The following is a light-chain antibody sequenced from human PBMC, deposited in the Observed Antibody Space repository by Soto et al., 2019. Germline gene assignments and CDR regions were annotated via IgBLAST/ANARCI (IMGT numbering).Light chain of an antibody. Sequence: QSALTQPASVSGSTGQSITISCTGTSSDVGGYNYVSWYQQHPGKAPKLMIYDVSNRPSGVSNRFSGSKSGNTASLTISGIQAEDEADYYCSSYTSSCTLVFGGGTKSPS. J-gene: IGLJ2*01. CDR2: DVS. CDR3: SSYTSSCTLV. CDR1: SSDVGGYNY. V-gene: IGLV2-14*01.